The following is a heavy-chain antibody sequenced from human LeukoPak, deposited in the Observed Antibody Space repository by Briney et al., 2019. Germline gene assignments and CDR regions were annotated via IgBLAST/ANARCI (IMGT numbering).Heavy chain of an antibody. V-gene: IGHV3-7*01. CDR3: ARVYTIFGVARHFDY. Sequence: GGSLRLSCAASGFTFSSYWMSWVRQAPGKGLEWVANIKQDGSEKYYVDSVKGRFTISRDNAKNSLYLQMNSLRAEDTAVYYCARVYTIFGVARHFDYWGQGTLVTVSS. J-gene: IGHJ4*02. D-gene: IGHD3-3*01. CDR1: GFTFSSYW. CDR2: IKQDGSEK.